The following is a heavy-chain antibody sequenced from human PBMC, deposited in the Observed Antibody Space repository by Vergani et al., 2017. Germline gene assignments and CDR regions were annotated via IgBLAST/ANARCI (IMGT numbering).Heavy chain of an antibody. D-gene: IGHD2-2*01. Sequence: EVQLVESGGGLVKPGGSLRLSCAASGIDFNKAWMSWVRQAPGKGLEWVGRINSKGNGGTTDFAAPVQGRFTISRDDSKNTLYLQMKSLKTEDTGVYYCTTAAQEVTRRAMDYWGQGTLVIVSP. CDR2: INSKGNGGTT. J-gene: IGHJ4*02. V-gene: IGHV3-15*01. CDR3: TTAAQEVTRRAMDY. CDR1: GIDFNKAW.